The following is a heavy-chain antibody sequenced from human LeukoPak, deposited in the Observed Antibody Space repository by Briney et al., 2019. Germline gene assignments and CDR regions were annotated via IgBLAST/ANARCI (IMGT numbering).Heavy chain of an antibody. J-gene: IGHJ4*02. CDR1: GGSIITHY. CDR2: IYYTGST. V-gene: IGHV4-59*11. CDR3: ARGTVVTPYDY. Sequence: PSETLSLTCTVSGGSIITHYWNWIRQPPGKGLEWIGYIYYTGSTNYNPSLKSRVTISVDTSRNQFSLKLSSVTAADTAVYYCARGTVVTPYDYWGQGTLVTVSS. D-gene: IGHD4-23*01.